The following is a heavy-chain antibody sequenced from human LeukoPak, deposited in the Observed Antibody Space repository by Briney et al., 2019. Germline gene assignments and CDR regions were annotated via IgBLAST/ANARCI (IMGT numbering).Heavy chain of an antibody. V-gene: IGHV3-11*04. D-gene: IGHD6-13*01. CDR2: ISFSGSTI. Sequence: GGSLRLSCAASGFTVSSNYMSWVRQAPGKGLEWVSYISFSGSTIYYADSVKGRFTISRDNAKNSLYLQMNSLRAEDTAVYYCARDKGRAAAGTPFGYYYYYMDVWAKGTTVTVSS. J-gene: IGHJ6*03. CDR3: ARDKGRAAAGTPFGYYYYYMDV. CDR1: GFTVSSNY.